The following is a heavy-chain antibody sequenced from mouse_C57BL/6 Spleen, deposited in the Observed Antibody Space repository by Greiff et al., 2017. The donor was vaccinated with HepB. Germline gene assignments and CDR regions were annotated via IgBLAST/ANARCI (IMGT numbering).Heavy chain of an antibody. D-gene: IGHD2-3*01. CDR3: ARKGDGYYEGGYFDV. J-gene: IGHJ1*03. CDR1: GYTFTSYW. V-gene: IGHV1-50*01. Sequence: QVQLKQPGAELVKPGASVKLSCKASGYTFTSYWMQWVKQRPGQGLEWIGEIDPSDSYTNYNQKFKGKATLTVDTSSSTAYMQLSSLTSEDSAVYYCARKGDGYYEGGYFDVWGTGTTVTVSS. CDR2: IDPSDSYT.